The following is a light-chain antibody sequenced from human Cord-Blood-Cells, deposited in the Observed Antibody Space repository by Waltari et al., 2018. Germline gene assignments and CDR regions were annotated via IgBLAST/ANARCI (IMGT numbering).Light chain of an antibody. CDR1: SSNIGAGYD. V-gene: IGLV1-40*01. CDR2: GNS. Sequence: QSVLTQPPSVSGAPGQRVTISCTGSSSNIGAGYDVHWYQHLPGTAPKLLIYGNSTRPSGVPDRFSGSKSGTSAYLAITGLQAEDEADYYCQSYDSSLSGSVFGGGTKLTVL. J-gene: IGLJ3*02. CDR3: QSYDSSLSGSV.